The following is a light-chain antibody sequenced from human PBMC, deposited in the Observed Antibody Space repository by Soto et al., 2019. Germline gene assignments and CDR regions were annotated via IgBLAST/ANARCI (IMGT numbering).Light chain of an antibody. V-gene: IGKV3-20*01. CDR1: QSVSSNN. J-gene: IGKJ3*01. CDR2: GAS. CDR3: QQYGMSPFT. Sequence: EIVLTQSPGTLSLSPGERATLSCRASQSVSSNNLAWYQQRPGQAPRVVIYGASTRATGIPERFSGSGSGTDFTLTISRLEPEDFAVYYCQQYGMSPFTFGPGTKVGIK.